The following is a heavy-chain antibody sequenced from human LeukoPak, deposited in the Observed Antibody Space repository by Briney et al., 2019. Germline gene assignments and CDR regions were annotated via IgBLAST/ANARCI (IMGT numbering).Heavy chain of an antibody. CDR3: ARWLQLSSYFDY. Sequence: ASVKVSCKASGYTFTSYYMHWVRRAPGQGLQWMGVINPSGGSTSNAQKFQDRVTMTRDMSTSTVYMELSGLRSDDTAVYYCARWLQLSSYFDYWGQGTLVTVSS. D-gene: IGHD5-24*01. CDR2: INPSGGST. J-gene: IGHJ4*02. CDR1: GYTFTSYY. V-gene: IGHV1-46*01.